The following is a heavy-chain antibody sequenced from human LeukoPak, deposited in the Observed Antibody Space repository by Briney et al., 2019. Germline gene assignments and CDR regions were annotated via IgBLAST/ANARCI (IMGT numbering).Heavy chain of an antibody. Sequence: PLGTLCLTRTVSGGSLTSSSTYWGWVRQPPGKGLGWIGSIYYSGSTNYNPSLKSRDTRAVDTSKNQFSLKLSSVTSADTAVYYGARYVLFSGSYGSRGQADAFDIWGQGTMVTVSS. D-gene: IGHD1-26*01. CDR1: GGSLTSSSTY. J-gene: IGHJ3*02. CDR2: IYYSGST. V-gene: IGHV4-39*07. CDR3: ARYVLFSGSYGSRGQADAFDI.